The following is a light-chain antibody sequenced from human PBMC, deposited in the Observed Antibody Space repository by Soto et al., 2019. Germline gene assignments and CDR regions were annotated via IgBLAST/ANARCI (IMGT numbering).Light chain of an antibody. CDR2: KAS. CDR3: QHYNSYSEA. Sequence: DIEMTPSPSTLSAAVVDRVTITCRASQSISTFMAWYQQKPGKAPKLLIYKASTLKSGVPSRFSGSGSGTEFTLTISSLQPDDFATYYCQHYNSYSEAFGQGTKVDIK. J-gene: IGKJ1*01. V-gene: IGKV1-5*03. CDR1: QSISTF.